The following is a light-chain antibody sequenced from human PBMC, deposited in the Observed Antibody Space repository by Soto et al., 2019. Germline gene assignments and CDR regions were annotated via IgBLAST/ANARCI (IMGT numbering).Light chain of an antibody. CDR2: DVS. CDR3: SSYTGGSTSYV. J-gene: IGLJ1*01. Sequence: QSVLTQPASESGSPGQSITISCTGTSSDVGAYKYVSWHQQHPGKAPKLMIYDVSDRPSGVSDRFSGSKSGNTASLTISGLQAEDEADYYCSSYTGGSTSYVFGTGTKLTVL. V-gene: IGLV2-14*03. CDR1: SSDVGAYKY.